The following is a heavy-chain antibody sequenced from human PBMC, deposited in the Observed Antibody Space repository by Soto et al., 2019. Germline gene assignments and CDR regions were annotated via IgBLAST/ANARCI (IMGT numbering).Heavy chain of an antibody. D-gene: IGHD3-10*01. J-gene: IGHJ3*02. V-gene: IGHV1-2*04. CDR2: INPNSGGT. Sequence: ASVKVSCKASGYTFTGYYMHWVRQAPGQGLEWMGWINPNSGGTNYAQKFQGWVTMTRDTSISTAYMELSRLRSDDTAVYYCARDGVWFGEGNDAFDIWGQGTMVTVSS. CDR1: GYTFTGYY. CDR3: ARDGVWFGEGNDAFDI.